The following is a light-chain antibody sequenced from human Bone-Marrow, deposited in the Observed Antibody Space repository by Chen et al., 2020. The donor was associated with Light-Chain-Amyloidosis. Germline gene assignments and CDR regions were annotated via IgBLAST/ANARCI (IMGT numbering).Light chain of an antibody. CDR2: RDT. J-gene: IGLJ2*01. Sequence: SELTQPPSVSVSPGQTARLTCSGDDLPTKYAYWYQQKPGQAPVLVIHRDTERPSGISERFSGSSSGTTATLTISGVQAEDEADYHCQSADSSGTYEVIFGGGTKLTVL. V-gene: IGLV3-25*03. CDR3: QSADSSGTYEVI. CDR1: DLPTKY.